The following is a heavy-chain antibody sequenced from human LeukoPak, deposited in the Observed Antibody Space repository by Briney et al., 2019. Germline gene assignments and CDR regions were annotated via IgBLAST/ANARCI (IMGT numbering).Heavy chain of an antibody. V-gene: IGHV4-39*01. CDR3: ARSLVDYSSPSWSAHFDY. J-gene: IGHJ4*02. CDR1: GGSISSNSHY. Sequence: SETLSLTCTVSGGSISSNSHYWGWIRQPPGTGLEWVGSIYYTGRTFDNPSLESRVTVSVDTSKNQFTLKMRSLTVADTAVNYCARSLVDYSSPSWSAHFDYWGQGILVTVSS. D-gene: IGHD4-11*01. CDR2: IYYTGRT.